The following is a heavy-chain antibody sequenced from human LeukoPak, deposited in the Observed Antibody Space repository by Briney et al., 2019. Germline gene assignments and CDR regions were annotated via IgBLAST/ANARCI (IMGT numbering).Heavy chain of an antibody. CDR3: AKALGYCTNGVCYSAYYYYMDV. CDR1: GFTFSSYG. D-gene: IGHD2-8*01. CDR2: IRYDGSNK. J-gene: IGHJ6*03. Sequence: PGGSLRHSCAASGFTFSSYGMHWVRQAPGKGLEWVAFIRYDGSNKYYADSVKGRFTISRDNSKNTLYLQMNSLRAEDTAVYYCAKALGYCTNGVCYSAYYYYMDVWGKGTTVTVSS. V-gene: IGHV3-30*02.